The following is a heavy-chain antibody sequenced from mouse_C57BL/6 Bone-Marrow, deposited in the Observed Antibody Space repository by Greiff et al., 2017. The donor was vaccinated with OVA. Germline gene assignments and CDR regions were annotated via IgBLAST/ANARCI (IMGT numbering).Heavy chain of an antibody. J-gene: IGHJ2*01. D-gene: IGHD2-1*01. V-gene: IGHV14-4*01. Sequence: VQLQQSGAELVRPGASVKLSCTASGFNIKDDYMHWVKQRPEQGLEWIGWIDPENGDTEYASKFQGKATITADTSSNTAYLQLSSLTSEDTAVYYCTTWSLLHIPNYVDYWGQGTTLTVSS. CDR3: TTWSLLHIPNYVDY. CDR2: IDPENGDT. CDR1: GFNIKDDY.